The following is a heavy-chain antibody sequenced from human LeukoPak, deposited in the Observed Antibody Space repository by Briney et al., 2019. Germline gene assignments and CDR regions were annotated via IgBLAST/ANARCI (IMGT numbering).Heavy chain of an antibody. Sequence: GGSLRLSCEASGFTFTKFWMSWVRQAPGKGLEWVSAISGSGGSTYYADSVKGRFTISRDNSKNTLYLQMNSLRAEDTAVYYCAKSVCSGGSCSLSAFDIWGQGTMVTVSS. CDR1: GFTFTKFW. CDR2: ISGSGGST. V-gene: IGHV3-23*01. J-gene: IGHJ3*02. D-gene: IGHD2-15*01. CDR3: AKSVCSGGSCSLSAFDI.